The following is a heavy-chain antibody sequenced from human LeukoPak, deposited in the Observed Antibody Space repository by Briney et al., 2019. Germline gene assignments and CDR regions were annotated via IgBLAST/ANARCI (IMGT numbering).Heavy chain of an antibody. J-gene: IGHJ5*02. CDR1: GGSFSGYY. V-gene: IGHV4-34*01. Sequence: SETLSLTCAVYGGSFSGYYWSWIRQPPGKGLEWIGGINHSGSTNYNPSLKSRVTISVDTSKNQFSLKLSSVTAADTAVYYCARGGVAVAGTHWFDPWGQGTLVTVSS. CDR3: ARGGVAVAGTHWFDP. D-gene: IGHD6-19*01. CDR2: INHSGST.